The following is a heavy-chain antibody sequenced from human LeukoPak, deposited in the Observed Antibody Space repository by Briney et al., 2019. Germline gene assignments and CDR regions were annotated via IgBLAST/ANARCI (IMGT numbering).Heavy chain of an antibody. J-gene: IGHJ6*02. CDR3: ARVSGTIRVWPQPFGDGMDV. CDR1: GFTFSSYV. D-gene: IGHD3-10*01. Sequence: GGSLRLSCAASGFTFSSYVMSWVRQAPGKGLECVSAISGSGRSTYYADSVKGRFTISRDNSKNTLYLQMNSLRAEDTAVYYCARVSGTIRVWPQPFGDGMDVWGQGTTVTVSS. CDR2: ISGSGRST. V-gene: IGHV3-23*01.